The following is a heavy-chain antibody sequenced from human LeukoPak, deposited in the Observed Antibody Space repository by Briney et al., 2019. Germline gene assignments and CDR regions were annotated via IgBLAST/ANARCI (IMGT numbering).Heavy chain of an antibody. D-gene: IGHD3-22*01. CDR3: AKDSELSNYDSSGSIDY. V-gene: IGHV3-23*01. CDR2: ISGSGGST. CDR1: GFTFSSYA. Sequence: GGSLRLSCAASGFTFSSYAMSWVRQAPGKGLEWVSAISGSGGSTYYADSVKGRFTISRDNSKNTLYLQMNSLRAEDTAVYYCAKDSELSNYDSSGSIDYWGQGTLVTVSS. J-gene: IGHJ4*02.